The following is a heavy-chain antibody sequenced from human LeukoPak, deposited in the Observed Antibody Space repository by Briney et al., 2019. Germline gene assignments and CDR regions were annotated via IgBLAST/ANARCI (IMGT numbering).Heavy chain of an antibody. CDR2: INHAGAT. CDR3: ARVRYSSGTQYYFDY. V-gene: IGHV4-34*01. CDR1: GGSFSDYY. D-gene: IGHD2-2*01. J-gene: IGHJ4*02. Sequence: SETLSLTCAVYGGSFSDYYWTWIRQVPGKGLEWIGEINHAGATRYNPSLKSRVTMSVDTSKNQFSLTLNSLTAADTAVYYCARVRYSSGTQYYFDYWGQGTLVTVSS.